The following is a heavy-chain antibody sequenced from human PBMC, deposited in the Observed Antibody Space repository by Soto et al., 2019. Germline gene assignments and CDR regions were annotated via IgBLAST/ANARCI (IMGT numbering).Heavy chain of an antibody. V-gene: IGHV3-21*01. D-gene: IGHD2-2*01. Sequence: PXGSLILSCSASGFTFSSYSMNWVRQAPGKGLEWVSSISSSSSYIYYADSVKGRFTISRDNAKNSLYLQMNSLRAEDTAVYYCARLRYCSSTSCYNWFDHWGQGTLVTVSS. CDR3: ARLRYCSSTSCYNWFDH. CDR1: GFTFSSYS. J-gene: IGHJ5*02. CDR2: ISSSSSYI.